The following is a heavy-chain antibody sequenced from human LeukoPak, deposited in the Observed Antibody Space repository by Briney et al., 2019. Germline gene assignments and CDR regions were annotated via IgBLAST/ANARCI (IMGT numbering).Heavy chain of an antibody. CDR1: GFTFSSYS. CDR3: ARGSFPAYMTTVTTRAFPFDP. V-gene: IGHV3-30*02. J-gene: IGHJ5*02. CDR2: IRYDGSNK. D-gene: IGHD4-17*01. Sequence: GGSLRLSCAASGFTFSSYSMNWVRQAPGKGLEWVAFIRYDGSNKYYADSVKGRFTISRDNSKNTLYLQMNSLRAEDTAVYYCARGSFPAYMTTVTTRAFPFDPWGQGTLVTVSS.